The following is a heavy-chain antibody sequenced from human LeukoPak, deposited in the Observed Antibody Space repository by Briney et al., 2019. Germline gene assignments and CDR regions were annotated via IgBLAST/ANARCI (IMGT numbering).Heavy chain of an antibody. D-gene: IGHD3-10*01. V-gene: IGHV3-23*01. J-gene: IGHJ6*02. CDR1: GFPFRRFA. CDR2: ISIGGTNT. Sequence: HPGGSLRLSCVASGFPFRRFAMSWVSQAPGKGLEWVSGISIGGTNTYYADSVKGRFTISRDDSKNTLHLQMNSLRAEDTAVYYCADMVRGVIVFGMDLWGQGTTVTVSS. CDR3: ADMVRGVIVFGMDL.